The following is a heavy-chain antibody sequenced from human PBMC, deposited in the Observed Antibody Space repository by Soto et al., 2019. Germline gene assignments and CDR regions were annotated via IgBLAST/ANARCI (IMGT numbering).Heavy chain of an antibody. CDR1: GFTFSSYA. CDR3: ARDPMNGRRRYDSSGYLDY. J-gene: IGHJ4*02. V-gene: IGHV3-30-3*01. CDR2: ISYDGSNK. Sequence: PXGSLILSCSAAGFTFSSYAMHWVRQAPGKGLDWVAVISYDGSNKYYADSVKGRFTISRDNSKNTLYLQMNSLRAEDTAVYYCARDPMNGRRRYDSSGYLDYWGQGTPVTVSS. D-gene: IGHD3-22*01.